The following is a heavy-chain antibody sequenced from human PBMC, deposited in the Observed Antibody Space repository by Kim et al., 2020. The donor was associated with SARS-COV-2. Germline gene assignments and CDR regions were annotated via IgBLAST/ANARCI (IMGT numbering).Heavy chain of an antibody. CDR3: ARDYRFGELLYDY. V-gene: IGHV3-33*01. CDR1: G. CDR2: IWYDGSNK. D-gene: IGHD3-10*01. Sequence: GMHWVRQAPGKGLEWVAVIWYDGSNKYYADSVKGRFTISRDNSKNTLYLQMNSLRAEDTAVYYCARDYRFGELLYDYWGQGTLVTVSS. J-gene: IGHJ4*02.